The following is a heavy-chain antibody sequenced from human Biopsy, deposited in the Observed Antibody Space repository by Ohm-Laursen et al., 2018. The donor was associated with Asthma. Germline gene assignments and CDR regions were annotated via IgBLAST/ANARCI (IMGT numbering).Heavy chain of an antibody. J-gene: IGHJ3*01. Sequence: SLRLSCAASGFAFDSYAMSWACQAPGKGLAWVSTIRPNNRGVDYVPSVRGRFTMSRDNSKNTLYLHMSSLRAEDTAVYYCVKDTYEDSGGYYTFEVWGQGTMVTVSS. V-gene: IGHV3-23*01. CDR2: IRPNNRGV. CDR3: VKDTYEDSGGYYTFEV. CDR1: GFAFDSYA. D-gene: IGHD5-18*01.